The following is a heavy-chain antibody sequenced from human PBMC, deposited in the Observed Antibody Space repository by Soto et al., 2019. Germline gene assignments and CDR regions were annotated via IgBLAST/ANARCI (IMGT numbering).Heavy chain of an antibody. CDR1: GGSFSGYY. CDR3: ASRKSRYYYYYMDV. J-gene: IGHJ6*03. Sequence: QVQLQQWGAGLLKPSETLSLTCAVYGGSFSGYYWSWIRQPPGKGLEWMGEINHSGGTNYNPSLRRRVTISVHTSKNQFSLKLSSVTAADTAVYYCASRKSRYYYYYMDVWGKGTTVTVSS. V-gene: IGHV4-34*01. CDR2: INHSGGT.